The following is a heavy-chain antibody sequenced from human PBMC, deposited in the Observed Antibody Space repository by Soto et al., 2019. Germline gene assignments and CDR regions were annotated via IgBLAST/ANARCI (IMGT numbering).Heavy chain of an antibody. CDR2: ISAGGNLI. Sequence: GGSLRLSCAASGFIFSNHAMSCVRHFPGKWLEWVSGISAGGNLIYYADSVRGRFTMSRDNSKNMLYLQMNSLRAEDTAVYFCAKRQGIRAPAKNFDFWGQAARVTVSS. CDR1: GFIFSNHA. V-gene: IGHV3-23*01. CDR3: AKRQGIRAPAKNFDF. J-gene: IGHJ4*02. D-gene: IGHD1-20*01.